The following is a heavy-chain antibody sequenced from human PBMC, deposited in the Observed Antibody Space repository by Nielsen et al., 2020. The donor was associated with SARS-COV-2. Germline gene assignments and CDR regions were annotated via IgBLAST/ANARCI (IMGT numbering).Heavy chain of an antibody. D-gene: IGHD4-17*01. CDR1: GFTFSSYE. Sequence: GGSLRLSCAASGFTFSSYEMNWVRQAPGKGLEWVSYISSSGSTIYYADSVKGRFTISRDNAKNSLYLQMNSLRAEDTAVYYCARPYGDYVQSYYYYYYGMDVWGQGTTVTVSS. J-gene: IGHJ6*02. CDR2: ISSSGSTI. V-gene: IGHV3-48*03. CDR3: ARPYGDYVQSYYYYYYGMDV.